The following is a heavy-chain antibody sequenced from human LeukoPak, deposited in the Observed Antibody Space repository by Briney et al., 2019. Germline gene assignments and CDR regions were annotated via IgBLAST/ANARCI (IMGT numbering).Heavy chain of an antibody. CDR2: ISWNSGSI. J-gene: IGHJ5*02. V-gene: IGHV3-9*01. CDR3: AKGTSYSGYDASRFDP. CDR1: GFTFDDYA. Sequence: GGSLRLSCAASGFTFDDYAMHWVRQAPGKGLEWVSGISWNSGSIGYADSVKGRFTISRDNAKNSLYLQMNSLRAEDTALYYCAKGTSYSGYDASRFDPWGQGTLVTVSS. D-gene: IGHD5-12*01.